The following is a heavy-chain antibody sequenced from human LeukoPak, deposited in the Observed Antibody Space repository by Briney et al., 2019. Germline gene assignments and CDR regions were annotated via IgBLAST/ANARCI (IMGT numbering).Heavy chain of an antibody. D-gene: IGHD1-14*01. Sequence: ASVKVSCKPTGYSFTAYYIFWMRQAPGHGLGCMGWINLYNGATKYAQRFQSRVTMTRDTSISTAYMELSRLRSDDTATYYCASWAGGNEPVASFDYWGQGTLVTVSS. V-gene: IGHV1-2*02. CDR1: GYSFTAYY. CDR2: INLYNGAT. J-gene: IGHJ4*02. CDR3: ASWAGGNEPVASFDY.